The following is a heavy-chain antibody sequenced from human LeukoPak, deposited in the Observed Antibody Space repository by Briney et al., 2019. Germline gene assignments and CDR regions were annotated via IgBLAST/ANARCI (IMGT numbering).Heavy chain of an antibody. V-gene: IGHV4-39*07. CDR3: ARGYYGSGSYSPIEHYYFDY. CDR2: IFYSGST. CDR1: GGSISTSSYY. Sequence: SETLSLTCTVSGGSISTSSYYWGWVRQPPGKGLEWIGNIFYSGSTYYSPSLKSRVTISLDTSRNQFSLKLSSVTAADTAVYYCARGYYGSGSYSPIEHYYFDYWGQGTLVTVSS. D-gene: IGHD3-10*01. J-gene: IGHJ4*02.